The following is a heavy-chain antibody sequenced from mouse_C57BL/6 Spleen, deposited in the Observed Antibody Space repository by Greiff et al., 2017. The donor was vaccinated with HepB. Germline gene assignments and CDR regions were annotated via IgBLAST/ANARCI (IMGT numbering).Heavy chain of an antibody. CDR1: GYTFTSYG. Sequence: VKLMESGAELARPGASVKLSCKASGYTFTSYGISWVKQRTGQGLEWIGEIYPRSGNTYYNEKFKGKATLTADKSSSTAYMELRSLTSEDSAVYFCARLGYYGSSYDWYFDVWGTGTTVTVSS. J-gene: IGHJ1*03. CDR3: ARLGYYGSSYDWYFDV. D-gene: IGHD1-1*01. V-gene: IGHV1-81*01. CDR2: IYPRSGNT.